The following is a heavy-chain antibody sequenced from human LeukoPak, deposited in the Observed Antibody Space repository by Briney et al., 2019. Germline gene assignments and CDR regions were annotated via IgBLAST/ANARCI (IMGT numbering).Heavy chain of an antibody. CDR3: ARGGGLDV. J-gene: IGHJ6*02. CDR2: IYNDGST. D-gene: IGHD3-16*01. Sequence: GGSLRLSCAASGFTVSSNHMSWVRQAPGKGLEWVSVIYNDGSTYYADSVKGRFTISRDSSKNTLYLQMNTLRAEDTAVYFCARGGGLDVWGQGATVTVSS. CDR1: GFTVSSNH. V-gene: IGHV3-53*01.